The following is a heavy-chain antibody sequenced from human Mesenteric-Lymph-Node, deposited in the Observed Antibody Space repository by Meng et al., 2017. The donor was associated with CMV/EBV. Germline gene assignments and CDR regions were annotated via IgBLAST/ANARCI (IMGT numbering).Heavy chain of an antibody. CDR1: GLTFSNAW. CDR3: TTIVVITTYYIDY. V-gene: IGHV3-15*01. CDR2: IKSKTDGGTT. Sequence: GESLKISCAASGLTFSNAWMSWVRQAPGKGLEWVGRIKSKTDGGTTDYAAPVKGRFTISRDDSKNTVYLQMNSLKTEDTAVYYCTTIVVITTYYIDYWGQGTLVTVSS. J-gene: IGHJ4*02. D-gene: IGHD3-22*01.